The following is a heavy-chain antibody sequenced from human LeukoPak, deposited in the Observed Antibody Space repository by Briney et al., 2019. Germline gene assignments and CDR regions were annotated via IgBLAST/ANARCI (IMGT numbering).Heavy chain of an antibody. D-gene: IGHD4-17*01. Sequence: SETLSLTCTVSGGSISSYYWSWIRQPPGKGLEWIGYIYYSGSTYYNPSLKSRVTISVDTSKNQFSLKLSSVTAADTAVYYCARGGHSTVTTDYWGQGTLVTVSS. J-gene: IGHJ4*02. V-gene: IGHV4-30-4*08. CDR3: ARGGHSTVTTDY. CDR2: IYYSGST. CDR1: GGSISSYY.